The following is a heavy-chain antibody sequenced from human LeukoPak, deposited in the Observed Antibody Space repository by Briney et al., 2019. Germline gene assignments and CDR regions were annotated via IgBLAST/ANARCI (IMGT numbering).Heavy chain of an antibody. D-gene: IGHD5-18*01. Sequence: GGSLRPSFAASGFTFSSYAMCWVRPAPGKGLEWVSVIYSGGSTYYADSVKGRFTISRDNSKNTLYLQMNSLRAEDTAVYYCARDSNRGLWWGQGTLVTVSS. V-gene: IGHV3-66*01. CDR2: IYSGGST. J-gene: IGHJ4*02. CDR3: ARDSNRGLW. CDR1: GFTFSSYA.